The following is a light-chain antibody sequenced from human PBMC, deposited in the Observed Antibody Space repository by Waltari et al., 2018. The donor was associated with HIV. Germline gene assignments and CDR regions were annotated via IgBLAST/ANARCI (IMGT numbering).Light chain of an antibody. V-gene: IGLV1-40*01. Sequence: QSVLTQPPSVSGAPGQRVTISCTGSSSNIGAGYDVPWDQQLPGTAPKLLISGNSNRPSGVPDRFSGSKSGTSASLATTGLQAEDEADYYCQSYDSSLSGSVFGGGTKLTVL. CDR1: SSNIGAGYD. CDR2: GNS. J-gene: IGLJ3*02. CDR3: QSYDSSLSGSV.